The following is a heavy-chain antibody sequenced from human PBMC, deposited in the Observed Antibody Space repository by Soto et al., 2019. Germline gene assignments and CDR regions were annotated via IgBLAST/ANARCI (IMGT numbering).Heavy chain of an antibody. D-gene: IGHD3-3*01. CDR3: ARVRLFGVVITGGWFDP. CDR2: IGAENGNT. V-gene: IGHV1-24*01. CDR1: GYTLTELS. Sequence: ASVKVSCKVSGYTLTELSMHWVRQAPGKGLEWMGGIGAENGNTIYAQKLQGRVTMTTDTSTSTAYMELRSLRSDDTAVYYCARVRLFGVVITGGWFDPWGQGTLVTVS. J-gene: IGHJ5*02.